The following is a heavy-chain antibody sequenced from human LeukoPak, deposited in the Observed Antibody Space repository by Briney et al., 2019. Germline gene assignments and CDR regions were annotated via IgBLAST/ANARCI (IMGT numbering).Heavy chain of an antibody. D-gene: IGHD1-26*01. CDR3: ARDRWEPPTTFDY. CDR1: GFSFSSYS. J-gene: IGHJ4*02. Sequence: GGSLRLSCAASGFSFSSYSMNWVRQAPGKGLEWVSSISSSSSYIYYADSVKGRFTISRDNAKNSLYLQMNSLRAEDTAVYYCARDRWEPPTTFDYWGQGTLVTVSS. CDR2: ISSSSSYI. V-gene: IGHV3-21*01.